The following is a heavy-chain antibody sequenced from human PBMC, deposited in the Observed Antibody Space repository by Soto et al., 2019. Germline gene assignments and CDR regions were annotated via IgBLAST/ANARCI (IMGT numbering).Heavy chain of an antibody. J-gene: IGHJ4*02. Sequence: SETLSLTCVVSGGSITSYHWSWIRQFPGKGLEWIAYTAYAGSTNYNPSLKSRVTISVDRSKNQFSLKLSSVTAADTAVYYCARDSSSSGLDYWGQGTLVTVSS. D-gene: IGHD6-6*01. CDR1: GGSITSYH. CDR3: ARDSSSSGLDY. CDR2: TAYAGST. V-gene: IGHV4-59*12.